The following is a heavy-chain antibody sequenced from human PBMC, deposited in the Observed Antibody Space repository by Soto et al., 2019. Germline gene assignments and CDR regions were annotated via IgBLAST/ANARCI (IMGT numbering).Heavy chain of an antibody. Sequence: ASVKVSCKASGYTFTSYAMHWVRQAPGQRLEWMGWINAGNGNTKYSQKFQGRVTITRDTSASTAYMELSSLRSEDTAVYYCARVPSYSSSWNDNWFDPWGQGTLVTVSS. V-gene: IGHV1-3*01. D-gene: IGHD6-13*01. J-gene: IGHJ5*02. CDR1: GYTFTSYA. CDR3: ARVPSYSSSWNDNWFDP. CDR2: INAGNGNT.